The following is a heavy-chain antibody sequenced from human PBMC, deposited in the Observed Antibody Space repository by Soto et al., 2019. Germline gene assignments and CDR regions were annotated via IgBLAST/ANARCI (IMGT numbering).Heavy chain of an antibody. J-gene: IGHJ3*02. CDR3: ARVSVLWFGDVDASDI. CDR1: GDSIRSRGYS. CDR2: IYHSGST. Sequence: LSLICAASGDSIRSRGYSWSWIRRPPGKGLEWIGYIYHSGSTYYNPSLKGRVTISVDRSKNQFSLKLSSVTAADTAVYYCARVSVLWFGDVDASDISAERTIVT. V-gene: IGHV4-30-2*01. D-gene: IGHD3-10*01.